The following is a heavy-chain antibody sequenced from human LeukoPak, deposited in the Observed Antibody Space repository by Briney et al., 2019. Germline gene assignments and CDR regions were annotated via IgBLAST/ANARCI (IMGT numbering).Heavy chain of an antibody. J-gene: IGHJ4*02. CDR2: ISSSSSYI. Sequence: GGSLRLSCAASGFTFSSCSMNWVRQAPGKGLEWVSSISSSSSYIYYADSVKGRFTISRDNAKNSLYLQMNSLRAEDTAVYYCAKSRGSCYTVDWGQGTLVTVSS. D-gene: IGHD2-2*02. V-gene: IGHV3-21*04. CDR1: GFTFSSCS. CDR3: AKSRGSCYTVD.